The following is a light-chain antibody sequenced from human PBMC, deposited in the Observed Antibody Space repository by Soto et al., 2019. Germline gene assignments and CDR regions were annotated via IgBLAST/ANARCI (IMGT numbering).Light chain of an antibody. CDR1: SSDVGAYNY. V-gene: IGLV2-8*01. Sequence: QSALTQPPSASGSLGQSVTISCTGTSSDVGAYNYVSWYQQHPGKAPKLMIYEVTRRPSGVPDRFSGSKSGNTASLNVSGLQAEDEADYYCCSYADNTDYGFGTGPKLTVL. CDR3: CSYADNTDYG. CDR2: EVT. J-gene: IGLJ1*01.